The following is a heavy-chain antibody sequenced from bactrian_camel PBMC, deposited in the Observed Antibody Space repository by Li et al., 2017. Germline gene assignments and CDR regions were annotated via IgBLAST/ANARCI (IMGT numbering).Heavy chain of an antibody. Sequence: HVQLVESGGGSVQAGGSLRLACVASGDTVTRMRIGWFRQAPGKTREGIACFYAGGSGPYFVDPVKDRFTISRDDAKRTIFLQMDNIEPSDTAMYFCAAGDVGYCTRGFNHWGQGTQVTVS. CDR1: GDTVTRMR. CDR2: FYAGGSGP. CDR3: AAGDVGYCTRGFNH. V-gene: IGHV3S6*01. J-gene: IGHJ4*01. D-gene: IGHD1*01.